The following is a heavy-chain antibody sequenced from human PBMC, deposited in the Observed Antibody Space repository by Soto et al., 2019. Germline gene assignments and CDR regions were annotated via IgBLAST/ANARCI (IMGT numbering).Heavy chain of an antibody. Sequence: ASVKVSCKASGGTFSSYAISWVRQAPGQGLEWMGGIIPIFGTANYAQKFQGRVTITADKSTSTAYMELSSLRSEDTAVYYCARVGDYGGNWFDPWGQGTLVTVSS. J-gene: IGHJ5*02. CDR1: GGTFSSYA. D-gene: IGHD4-17*01. CDR2: IIPIFGTA. CDR3: ARVGDYGGNWFDP. V-gene: IGHV1-69*06.